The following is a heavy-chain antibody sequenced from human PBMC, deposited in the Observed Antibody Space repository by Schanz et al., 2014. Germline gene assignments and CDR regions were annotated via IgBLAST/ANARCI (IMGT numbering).Heavy chain of an antibody. V-gene: IGHV1-18*01. CDR1: GYTFTSYG. J-gene: IGHJ6*02. CDR2: ISPYNGNT. CDR3: ARVQDDILTGSEYYYGMDV. D-gene: IGHD3-9*01. Sequence: VQLEQSGAEVKKPGASVKVSCKASGYTFTSYGISWARQAPGQGLEWMGGISPYNGNTNYAQKLQGRVTMTTDTSTSTAYMELRSLRSDDTAVYYCARVQDDILTGSEYYYGMDVWGQGSLVTVSS.